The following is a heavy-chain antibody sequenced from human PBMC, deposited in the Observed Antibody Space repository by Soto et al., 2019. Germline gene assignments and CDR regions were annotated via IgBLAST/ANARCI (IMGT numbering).Heavy chain of an antibody. CDR3: ARDPVQWLVRYYYGMDV. J-gene: IGHJ6*01. CDR1: VFTFSIYG. D-gene: IGHD6-19*01. CDR2: ISYDGSNK. V-gene: IGHV3-30-3*01. Sequence: PWGSLRISCASSVFTFSIYGMDWVRQAPGKGLDWVAVISYDGSNKYYADSVKGRFTISRDNSKNTLYLQMNSLRAEDTAVYYCARDPVQWLVRYYYGMDVWGQGTTVTVSS.